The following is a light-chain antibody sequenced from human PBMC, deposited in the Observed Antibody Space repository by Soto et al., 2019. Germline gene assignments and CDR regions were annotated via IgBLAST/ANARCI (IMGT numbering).Light chain of an antibody. Sequence: ETVLTQPPGTLSLSPGERATLFCRASQSVSSNYLAWYQQKPGQAPRLLIYGASSRATGIPDRFSGSGSGTDFSLTISRLEPEDSAVYYCQQHGSSPPSWTFGQGTKVEIK. CDR1: QSVSSNY. CDR3: QQHGSSPPSWT. CDR2: GAS. V-gene: IGKV3-20*01. J-gene: IGKJ1*01.